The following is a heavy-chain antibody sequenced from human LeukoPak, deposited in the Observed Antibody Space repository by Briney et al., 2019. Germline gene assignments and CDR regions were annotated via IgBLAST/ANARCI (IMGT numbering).Heavy chain of an antibody. CDR2: IIPIFGTA. CDR3: AREGYGGPHDAFDI. D-gene: IGHD4-23*01. Sequence: ASVKVSCKASGGTFSSYAISWVRQAPGQGLEWMGGIIPIFGTANYAQKFQGRVTITTDEFTSTAYMELSSLRSEDTAVYYCAREGYGGPHDAFDIWGQGTMVTVSS. V-gene: IGHV1-69*05. CDR1: GGTFSSYA. J-gene: IGHJ3*02.